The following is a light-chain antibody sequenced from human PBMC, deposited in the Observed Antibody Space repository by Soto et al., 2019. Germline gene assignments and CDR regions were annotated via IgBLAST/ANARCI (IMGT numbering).Light chain of an antibody. J-gene: IGKJ3*01. Sequence: VLTQSPATLSLSPGERATLSCRASQSVSSGFAWYQQKPGQAPRLLIFGASNRATGIPARFSGSGSGTDYTHTISSLEPEDFSCYYGQQRSLWPPFTFGPGAKVEIK. CDR1: QSVSSG. CDR2: GAS. V-gene: IGKV3-11*01. CDR3: QQRSLWPPFT.